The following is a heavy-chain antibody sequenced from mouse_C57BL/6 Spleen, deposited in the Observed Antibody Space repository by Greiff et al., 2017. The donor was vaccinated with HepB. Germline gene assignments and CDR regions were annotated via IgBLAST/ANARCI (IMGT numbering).Heavy chain of an antibody. CDR3: ARGIYYYGGSHWYFDV. V-gene: IGHV1-50*01. CDR2: IDPSDSYT. J-gene: IGHJ1*03. Sequence: QVQLQQPGAELVKPGASVKLSCKASGYTFTSYWMQWVKQRPGQGLEWIGEIDPSDSYTNYNQKFKGKATLTVDTSSSTAYMQLSSLTSEDSAVYYCARGIYYYGGSHWYFDVWGTGTTVTVSS. D-gene: IGHD1-1*01. CDR1: GYTFTSYW.